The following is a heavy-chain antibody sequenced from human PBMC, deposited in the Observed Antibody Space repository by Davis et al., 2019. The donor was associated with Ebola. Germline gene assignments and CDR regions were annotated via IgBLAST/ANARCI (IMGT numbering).Heavy chain of an antibody. CDR2: IYYSGIT. Sequence: MPSETLSLTCAVYGGSLSGYYWSWIRQSPGKGLEWIGSIYYSGITYYNPSLKSRVTISVDTSKNQFSLKLRSVTAADTAVYYCARQGWSGYSLRHWLDPWGRGTLVTVSS. V-gene: IGHV4-39*01. D-gene: IGHD3-3*01. CDR3: ARQGWSGYSLRHWLDP. CDR1: GGSLSGYY. J-gene: IGHJ5*02.